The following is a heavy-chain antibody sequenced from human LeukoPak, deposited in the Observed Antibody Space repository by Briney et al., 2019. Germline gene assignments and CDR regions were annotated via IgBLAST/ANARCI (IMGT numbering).Heavy chain of an antibody. CDR2: ISSSSSYI. V-gene: IGHV3-21*01. CDR1: GFTFSSYS. D-gene: IGHD2-15*01. CDR3: ARVGGGGSCYGY. Sequence: GGSLRLSCAASGFTFSSYSMNWVRQAPGKGLEWVSSISSSSSYIYYADSVKGRFTISRDNAKNSLYLQMNSLRAEDTAVYYCARVGGGGSCYGYWGQGTLVTVSS. J-gene: IGHJ4*02.